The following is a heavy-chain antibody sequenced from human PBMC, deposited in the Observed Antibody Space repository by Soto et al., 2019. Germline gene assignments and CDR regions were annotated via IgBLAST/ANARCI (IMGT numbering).Heavy chain of an antibody. J-gene: IGHJ4*02. CDR1: GFTFNNYA. Sequence: EVQLLESGGGLVQPGGSLRLSCAASGFTFNNYAMTWVHQAPGKGLEWVSAISGGGDTTSYADSVKGRFTVSRDGSKNTLYLQMSSPRAEDTALSYCAKGRGGSGSLTPRVDFWGQGTLVTVSS. CDR2: ISGGGDTT. V-gene: IGHV3-23*01. CDR3: AKGRGGSGSLTPRVDF. D-gene: IGHD3-10*01.